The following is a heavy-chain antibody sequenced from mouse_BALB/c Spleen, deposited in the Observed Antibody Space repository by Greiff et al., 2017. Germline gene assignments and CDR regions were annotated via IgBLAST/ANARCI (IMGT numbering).Heavy chain of an antibody. CDR2: IWAGGST. CDR3: ARGGYFDV. Sequence: VKLQESGPGLVAPSQSLSITCTVSGFSLTSYGVHWVRQPPGKGLEWLGVIWAGGSTNYNSALMSRLSISKDNSKSQVFLKMNSLQTDDTAMYYCARGGYFDVWGAGTTVTVSS. CDR1: GFSLTSYG. V-gene: IGHV2-9*02. J-gene: IGHJ1*01.